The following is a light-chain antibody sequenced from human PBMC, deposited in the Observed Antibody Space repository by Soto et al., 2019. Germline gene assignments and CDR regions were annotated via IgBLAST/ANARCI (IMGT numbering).Light chain of an antibody. CDR3: SSYTSSTGV. Sequence: QSALTQPASVSGSPGQSITISCTGTSSDVGGYNYVSWYQQHPGKAPKLMIYDVSNRPSGVSNRFSGSKSGNTAFLTISGLQAEDEADYYCSSYTSSTGVFGGGTKVTVL. V-gene: IGLV2-14*01. CDR2: DVS. J-gene: IGLJ2*01. CDR1: SSDVGGYNY.